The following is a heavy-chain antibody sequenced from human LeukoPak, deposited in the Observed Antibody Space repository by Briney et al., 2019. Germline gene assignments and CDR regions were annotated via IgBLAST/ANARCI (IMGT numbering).Heavy chain of an antibody. CDR1: GFTFSNAW. CDR3: AKDINGYDSSGYPHPT. V-gene: IGHV3-15*05. Sequence: PGGSLRLSCAASGFTFSNAWMSWVRQAPGKGLEWVGRIKCKTDGGTTDYAAPVKGRFTISRDDSKNSLYLQMNSLRTEDTALYYCAKDINGYDSSGYPHPTWGQGTLVTVSS. CDR2: IKCKTDGGTT. D-gene: IGHD3-22*01. J-gene: IGHJ5*02.